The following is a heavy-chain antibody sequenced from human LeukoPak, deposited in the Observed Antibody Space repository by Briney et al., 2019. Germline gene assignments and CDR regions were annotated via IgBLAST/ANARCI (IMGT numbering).Heavy chain of an antibody. V-gene: IGHV4-59*01. J-gene: IGHJ4*02. CDR2: IYHTGST. D-gene: IGHD5-24*01. CDR1: SGSITGYY. Sequence: PSETLSLTCTVSSGSITGYYWNWIRQPPGKGLEWIGYIYHTGSTKYNHSLKSRVTISLDTSKNQFSLKLSSVIAADTAVYYCAAFRDGYNWHLDYWGQGTLVTVSS. CDR3: AAFRDGYNWHLDY.